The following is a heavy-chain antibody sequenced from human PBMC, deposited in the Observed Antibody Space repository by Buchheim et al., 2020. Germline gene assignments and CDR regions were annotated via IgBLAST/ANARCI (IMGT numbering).Heavy chain of an antibody. CDR3: ARVFYSSGPHYYGMDV. CDR2: INPSAGGT. V-gene: IGHV1-46*01. D-gene: IGHD6-25*01. J-gene: IGHJ6*02. CDR1: GYTFTSYY. Sequence: QVQLVQSGAEVRKPGASVKVSCKASGYTFTSYYMHWVRQAPGQGLEWMGIINPSAGGTTYPQKFQGRVTMTRDTSTSTIYMELSGLRSEDTAVYYCARVFYSSGPHYYGMDVWGQGTT.